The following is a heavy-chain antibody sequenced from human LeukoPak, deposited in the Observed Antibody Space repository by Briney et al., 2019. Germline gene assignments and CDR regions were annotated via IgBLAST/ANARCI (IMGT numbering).Heavy chain of an antibody. Sequence: PGGSLRLSCAASGFTFSSYAMHWVRQAPGKGLEWVAVISYDGSNKYYADSVKGRFTISRDNAKNSLYLQMNSLRAEDTAVYYCARDHLYYYDSSGREFFDYWGQGTLVTVSS. CDR3: ARDHLYYYDSSGREFFDY. CDR2: ISYDGSNK. D-gene: IGHD3-22*01. V-gene: IGHV3-30-3*01. CDR1: GFTFSSYA. J-gene: IGHJ4*02.